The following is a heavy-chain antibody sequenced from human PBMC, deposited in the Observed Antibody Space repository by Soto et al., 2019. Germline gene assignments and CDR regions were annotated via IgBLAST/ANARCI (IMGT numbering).Heavy chain of an antibody. CDR3: AKDHRITIFGVVIAGHNWFDP. D-gene: IGHD3-3*01. CDR2: IYYYNGNT. V-gene: IGHV4-31*03. J-gene: IGHJ5*02. CDR1: GGSISSGAYY. Sequence: SETLSLTCTVSGGSISSGAYYWSWIRQHPGKGLEWIGYIYYYNGNTYYNPSLKSRVTISVDTSKNQFSLKLTSVTAADTAVYYCAKDHRITIFGVVIAGHNWFDPWGQGTLVTVSS.